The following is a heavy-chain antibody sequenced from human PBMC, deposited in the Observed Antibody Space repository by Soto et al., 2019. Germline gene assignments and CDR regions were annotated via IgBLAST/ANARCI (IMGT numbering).Heavy chain of an antibody. CDR3: ARDRWVVRGVYYGMDV. Sequence: SETLSLTCTVSGGSISSYYWSWIRQPPGKGLEWIGYIYYSGSTNYNPSLKSRVTISVDTSKNQFSLKLSSVTAADTAVYYCARDRWVVRGVYYGMDVWGQGTTVTVSS. CDR2: IYYSGST. V-gene: IGHV4-59*01. D-gene: IGHD3-10*01. CDR1: GGSISSYY. J-gene: IGHJ6*02.